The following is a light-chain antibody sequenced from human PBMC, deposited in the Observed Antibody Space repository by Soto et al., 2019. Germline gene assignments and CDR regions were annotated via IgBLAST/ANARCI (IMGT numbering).Light chain of an antibody. J-gene: IGKJ2*01. CDR2: DAS. Sequence: EIVLTQSPGTLSLSPGERATLSCRASQTVSITYLAWYQQKPGQAPRLLIYDASSRATGIPDRISGSGSGTDFTLTISRLEPEDFAVYYCHQYGSSPVTFGQGTKLEIK. CDR1: QTVSITY. CDR3: HQYGSSPVT. V-gene: IGKV3-20*01.